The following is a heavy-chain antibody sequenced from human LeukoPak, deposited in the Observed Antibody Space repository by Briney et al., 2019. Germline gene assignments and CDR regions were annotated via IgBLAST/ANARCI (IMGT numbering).Heavy chain of an antibody. D-gene: IGHD1-14*01. CDR1: GFIFSTYG. Sequence: GGSLRLSCVASGFIFSTYGLHWVRQSPGRGLEWVAVIWYDGSQRYYADSVKGRFTISRDGSQNTIYLQMDSLRAEDTAVYYCATSSPRNYFDHWGQGTLVTVSS. CDR2: IWYDGSQR. J-gene: IGHJ4*02. CDR3: ATSSPRNYFDH. V-gene: IGHV3-33*01.